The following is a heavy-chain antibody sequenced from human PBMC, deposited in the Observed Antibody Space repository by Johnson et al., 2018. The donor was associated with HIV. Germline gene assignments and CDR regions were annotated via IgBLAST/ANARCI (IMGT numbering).Heavy chain of an antibody. Sequence: EVQLVESGGGLVQPGGSLKLSCAASGFTFSGSAMHWVRQASGKGLEWVGRIRSKANSYATAYAASVKGRFTISRDDSKNTAFLQMNSLRAEDTAVYYCARERGYSGYDGDRDAFDIWGQGTMVTVSS. CDR2: IRSKANSYAT. D-gene: IGHD5-12*01. V-gene: IGHV3-73*01. J-gene: IGHJ3*02. CDR1: GFTFSGSA. CDR3: ARERGYSGYDGDRDAFDI.